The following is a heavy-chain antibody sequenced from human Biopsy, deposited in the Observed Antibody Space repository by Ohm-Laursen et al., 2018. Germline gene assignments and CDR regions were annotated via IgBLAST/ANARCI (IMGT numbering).Heavy chain of an antibody. J-gene: IGHJ6*02. V-gene: IGHV4-34*01. Sequence: SETLSLTCAVYGESFNGYYWSWIRQTPGKGLGWIGEINHSGRTNYNPSLKSRVTILVDTSKNQFSLKVRSVTAADTAVYYCVRGVDYYDPYHYYALDVWGQGTTVTVSS. CDR3: VRGVDYYDPYHYYALDV. D-gene: IGHD3-22*01. CDR2: INHSGRT. CDR1: GESFNGYY.